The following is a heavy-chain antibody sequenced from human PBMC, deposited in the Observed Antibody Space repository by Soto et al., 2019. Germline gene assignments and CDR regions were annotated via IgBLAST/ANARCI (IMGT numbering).Heavy chain of an antibody. CDR1: GYTFTNYG. CDR2: ISAYNGNT. V-gene: IGHV1-18*01. J-gene: IGHJ5*02. D-gene: IGHD6-6*01. CDR3: ARGDSSSGLDP. Sequence: HVQVVKSGTELKKPGASVKVSCTSSGYTFTNYGISWVRQDPGQGLEWMGWISAYNGNTNYAQIFQGRVTLTTDTSTTTAYMELRSLRSDDTAVYYCARGDSSSGLDPWGQGTLVTVSS.